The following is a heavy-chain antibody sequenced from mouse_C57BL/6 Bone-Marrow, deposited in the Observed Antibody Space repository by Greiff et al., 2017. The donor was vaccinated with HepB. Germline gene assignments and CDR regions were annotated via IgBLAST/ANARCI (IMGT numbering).Heavy chain of an antibody. V-gene: IGHV1-53*01. CDR1: GYTFTSYW. CDR2: INPSNGGT. Sequence: QVHVKQPGTELVKPGASVKLSCKASGYTFTSYWMHWVKQRPGQGLEWIGNINPSNGGTNYNEKFKSKATLTVDKSSSTAYMQLSSLTSEDSAVYYCARTINYYGSSPFAYWGQGTLVTVSA. CDR3: ARTINYYGSSPFAY. D-gene: IGHD1-1*01. J-gene: IGHJ3*01.